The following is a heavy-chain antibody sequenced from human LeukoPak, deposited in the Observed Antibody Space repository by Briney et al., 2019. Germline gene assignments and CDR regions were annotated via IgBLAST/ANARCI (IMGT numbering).Heavy chain of an antibody. D-gene: IGHD5-18*01. CDR2: INQDRSEK. V-gene: IGHV3-7*03. Sequence: GGSLRLSSAASAFTFSSDWMSSVRQAPGKGLEWVANINQDRSEKYYVDSVKGRLTISRENAKNSLYLQMNSLRAEETAVYECAKGYSYGRFDYGGEGTLVTV. CDR3: AKGYSYGRFDY. J-gene: IGHJ4*02. CDR1: AFTFSSDW.